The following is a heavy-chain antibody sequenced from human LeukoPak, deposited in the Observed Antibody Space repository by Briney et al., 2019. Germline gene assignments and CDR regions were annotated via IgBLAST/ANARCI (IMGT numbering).Heavy chain of an antibody. CDR3: AADQRFGYTDYYYYMDV. J-gene: IGHJ6*03. CDR2: IVVGSGNT. CDR1: GFTFTSSA. V-gene: IGHV1-58*02. Sequence: ASVKVSCKASGFTFTSSAMQWVRQARGQRLEWIGWIVVGSGNTNYAQKFQERVTITRDMSTSTAYMELSSLGSEDTAVYYCAADQRFGYTDYYYYMDVWGKGTTVTVSS. D-gene: IGHD5-24*01.